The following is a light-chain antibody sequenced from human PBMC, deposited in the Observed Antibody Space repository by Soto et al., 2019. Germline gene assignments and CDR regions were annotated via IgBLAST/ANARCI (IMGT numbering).Light chain of an antibody. CDR2: EVS. CDR3: CSNAGSNKV. J-gene: IGLJ2*01. V-gene: IGLV2-8*01. Sequence: QSVLTQPPSASGSPGQSVTISCTGTSSDIGRYNYLSWYQQHPGKAPKLIIYEVSKRPSGVPDRFSGSKSGNTASLTVSELQAEDEADYYCCSNAGSNKVFGGGTKLTVL. CDR1: SSDIGRYNY.